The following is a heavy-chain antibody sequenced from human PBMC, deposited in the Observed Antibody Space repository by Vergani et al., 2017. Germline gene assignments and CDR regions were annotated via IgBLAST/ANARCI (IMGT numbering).Heavy chain of an antibody. V-gene: IGHV1-2*02. D-gene: IGHD2-2*01. CDR3: ARGDIVVIVAAIGWYFDL. CDR1: GYTFTGYY. J-gene: IGHJ2*01. Sequence: QVQLVQSGAEVKKPGASVKVSCKASGYTFTGYYMHWVRQAPGQGLEWMGWINPNSGDTNLAQKFQGRVTMTRDTYISTAYMELSRLRYDDTAVYFCARGDIVVIVAAIGWYFDLWGRGTLVTVSA. CDR2: INPNSGDT.